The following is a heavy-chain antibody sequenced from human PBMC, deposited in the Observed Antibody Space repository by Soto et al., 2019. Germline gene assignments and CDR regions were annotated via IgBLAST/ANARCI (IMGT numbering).Heavy chain of an antibody. J-gene: IGHJ4*02. Sequence: GGSLRLSCAASGFTFSSYDMHWVCQATGKGLEWVSAIGTAGDTYYPGSVKGRFTISRENAKNSLYLQMSSLRAEDTAVYYCTRGWDRWDKNFDYWGQGTLVTVSS. CDR2: IGTAGDT. CDR3: TRGWDRWDKNFDY. V-gene: IGHV3-13*01. CDR1: GFTFSSYD. D-gene: IGHD1-26*01.